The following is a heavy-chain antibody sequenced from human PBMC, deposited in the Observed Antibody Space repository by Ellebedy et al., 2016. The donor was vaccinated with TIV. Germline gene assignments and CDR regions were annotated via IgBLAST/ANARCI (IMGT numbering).Heavy chain of an antibody. J-gene: IGHJ3*01. CDR1: GFIFSDYY. V-gene: IGHV3-72*01. CDR2: IRDRPNSYTT. Sequence: GGSLRLSCGASGFIFSDYYMDWVRQAPGKGLEWIARIRDRPNSYTTDYAASVEGRFAISRDDSQRSLFLQMNSLKTEDTAVYFCVRARGASDFWGQGTMVTVSS. CDR3: VRARGASDF.